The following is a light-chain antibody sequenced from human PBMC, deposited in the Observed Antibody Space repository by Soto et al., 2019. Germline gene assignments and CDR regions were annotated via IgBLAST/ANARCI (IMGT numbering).Light chain of an antibody. CDR1: QRVSSD. Sequence: EIVMTQSPATLSVSPGERTTLSCRASQRVSSDVACYQQKPGQAPRLLIYGASTRATSIPARFSGSGSGTEFTLTISSLQSEDFAVYYCQQYGSSLWTFGQGTKVDI. CDR2: GAS. J-gene: IGKJ1*01. V-gene: IGKV3-15*01. CDR3: QQYGSSLWT.